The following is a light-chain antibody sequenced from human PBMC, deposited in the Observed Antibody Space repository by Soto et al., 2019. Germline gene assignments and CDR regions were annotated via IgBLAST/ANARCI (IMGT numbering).Light chain of an antibody. J-gene: IGLJ3*02. V-gene: IGLV2-14*01. CDR2: EVS. Sequence: QSVLTQPASVSGSPGQSITISCTGTNSDVGGYNYVSWYQQHPGKAPKLMIYEVSNRPSGVSNRFSGSKSGNTASLTISGLQAEDEADYYCCSFAGSNSWVFGGGTKLTVL. CDR1: NSDVGGYNY. CDR3: CSFAGSNSWV.